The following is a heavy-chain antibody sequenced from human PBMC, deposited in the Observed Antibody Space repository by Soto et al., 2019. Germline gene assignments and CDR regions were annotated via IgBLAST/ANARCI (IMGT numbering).Heavy chain of an antibody. CDR1: GGPITSGGYS. J-gene: IGHJ5*02. D-gene: IGHD4-17*01. CDR3: ARTMTTSGWFDP. Sequence: LSLTCAVSGGPITSGGYSWSWIRQPPGKGLEWIGYIYHSGGTYYNPSLKSRVTLSIDRTKKQFSLKLKSVTAADTAVYFCARTMTTSGWFDPWGQGTLVTV. CDR2: IYHSGGT. V-gene: IGHV4-30-2*01.